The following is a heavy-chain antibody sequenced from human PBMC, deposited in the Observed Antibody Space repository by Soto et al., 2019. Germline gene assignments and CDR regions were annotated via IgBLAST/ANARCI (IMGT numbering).Heavy chain of an antibody. V-gene: IGHV3-66*04. CDR3: ARLESGDYFDY. D-gene: IGHD1-1*01. CDR1: GFTVSSNY. CDR2: IYSGGST. Sequence: EVQLVESGGGLVQPGGSLRLSCAASGFTVSSNYISWVRQAPGKGLEWVSVIYSGGSTHYADSVKGRFTISRDDSKNTLYLEMSSVRAEDTAVYYCARLESGDYFDYWGQGTLVTVSS. J-gene: IGHJ4*02.